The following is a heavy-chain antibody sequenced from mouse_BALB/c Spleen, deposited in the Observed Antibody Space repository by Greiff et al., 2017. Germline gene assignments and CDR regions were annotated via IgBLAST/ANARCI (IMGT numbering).Heavy chain of an antibody. CDR1: GYSITSDYA. V-gene: IGHV3-2*02. J-gene: IGHJ1*01. CDR2: ISYSGST. D-gene: IGHD2-10*02. Sequence: EVQLQESGPGLVKPSQSLSLTCTVTGYSITSDYAWNWIRQFPGNKLEWMGYISYSGSTSYNPSLKSRISITRDTSKNQFFLQLNSVTTEDTATYYCARMGYGNPGSYWYFDVWGAGTTVTVSS. CDR3: ARMGYGNPGSYWYFDV.